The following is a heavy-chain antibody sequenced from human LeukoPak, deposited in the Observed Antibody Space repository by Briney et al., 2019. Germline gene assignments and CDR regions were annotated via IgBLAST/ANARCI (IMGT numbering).Heavy chain of an antibody. D-gene: IGHD3-3*01. CDR2: ISGSGGST. Sequence: GGSLRLSCAASGFTFSSYAMSWVRQAPGKGLEWVSAISGSGGSTYYADSVKGRFTTSRDNSKRTLFLQMNSLRAEDTAFYYCAKAELGVDTFFDYWGQGTLVTVSS. V-gene: IGHV3-23*01. CDR1: GFTFSSYA. CDR3: AKAELGVDTFFDY. J-gene: IGHJ4*02.